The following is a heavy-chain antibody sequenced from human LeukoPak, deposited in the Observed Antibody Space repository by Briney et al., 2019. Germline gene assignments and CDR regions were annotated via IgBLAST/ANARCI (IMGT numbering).Heavy chain of an antibody. CDR1: GFTFSSYG. J-gene: IGHJ4*02. CDR3: AKEIAAFGDY. V-gene: IGHV3-30*18. CDR2: ISYDGSNK. Sequence: GGSLRLSCAASGFTFSSYGMHWVRQAPGKGLEWVAVISYDGSNKYYADSVKGRFTISRDNSKNTLYLQMNSLRAEDTAVYYCAKEIAAFGDYWGQGTLVTVSP. D-gene: IGHD6-13*01.